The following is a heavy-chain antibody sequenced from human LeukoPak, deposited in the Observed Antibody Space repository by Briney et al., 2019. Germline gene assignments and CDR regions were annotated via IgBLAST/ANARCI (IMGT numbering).Heavy chain of an antibody. V-gene: IGHV3-7*03. CDR3: ARDLVGGGFCSGGSCYGNAFDI. CDR2: IKQDGSEM. CDR1: GFTFNSYW. J-gene: IGHJ3*02. D-gene: IGHD2-15*01. Sequence: GGSLRLSCAASGFTFNSYWVSWVRQAPGKGLEWVAHIKQDGSEMQYVDSVKGRFTISRDNAKNSLYLQMNSLRAEDTAVYYCARDLVGGGFCSGGSCYGNAFDIWGQGTLVTVFS.